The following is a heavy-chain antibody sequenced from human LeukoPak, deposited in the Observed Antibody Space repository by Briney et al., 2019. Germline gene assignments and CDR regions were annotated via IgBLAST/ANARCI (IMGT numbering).Heavy chain of an antibody. D-gene: IGHD2-2*01. Sequence: GRSLRLSCAASGFTFSNYGMHWVRQAPGKGLEWVAVISYDGSNKYYADSVKGRFAISRDNSKSTLYLQMNSLRAEDTAVYYCAKAYGYCTTTSCSHEEFDYWGQGTLVTVSS. V-gene: IGHV3-30*18. J-gene: IGHJ4*02. CDR2: ISYDGSNK. CDR3: AKAYGYCTTTSCSHEEFDY. CDR1: GFTFSNYG.